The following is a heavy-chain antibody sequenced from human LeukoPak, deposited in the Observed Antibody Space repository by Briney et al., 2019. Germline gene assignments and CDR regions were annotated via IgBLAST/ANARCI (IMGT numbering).Heavy chain of an antibody. Sequence: QPGGSLRLSCAASGFTFSSYWMSWVRQAPGKGLEWVANIKQDGSEKYYVDSVKGRFTISRDNAKNSLYLQMNSLRAEDTAVYYCARDPLLMDPETFDYWGQGTLVTVSS. CDR1: GFTFSSYW. CDR2: IKQDGSEK. D-gene: IGHD1-14*01. J-gene: IGHJ4*02. V-gene: IGHV3-7*01. CDR3: ARDPLLMDPETFDY.